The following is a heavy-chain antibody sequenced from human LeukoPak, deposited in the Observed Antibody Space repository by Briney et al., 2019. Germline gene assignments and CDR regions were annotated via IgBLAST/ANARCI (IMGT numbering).Heavy chain of an antibody. V-gene: IGHV2-5*02. CDR2: IYWDDDK. CDR1: GFSLSTSGVG. CDR3: GRVICSGGICYSQFDP. Sequence: SGPTLVNPTQTLTLTCTFSGFSLSTSGVGVGWIRQPPGKALEWLALIYWDDDKRYSPSLKSRLTITKATSKNQVVLTMTNMDPVDTATYYCGRVICSGGICYSQFDPWGQGTLVTVSS. J-gene: IGHJ5*02. D-gene: IGHD2-15*01.